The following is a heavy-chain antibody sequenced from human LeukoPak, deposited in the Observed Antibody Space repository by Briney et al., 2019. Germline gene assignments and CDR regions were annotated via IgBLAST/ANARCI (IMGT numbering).Heavy chain of an antibody. CDR2: ISYDGSNK. J-gene: IGHJ4*02. D-gene: IGHD6-13*01. CDR3: AKDLRRAAAGQQN. V-gene: IGHV3-30-3*01. Sequence: PGGSLRLSCAASGFTFSSYAMHWVRQAPGKGLEWVAVISYDGSNKYYADSVKGRFTISRDNSKNTLYLQMNSLRAEDTAVYYCAKDLRRAAAGQQNWGQGTLVTVSS. CDR1: GFTFSSYA.